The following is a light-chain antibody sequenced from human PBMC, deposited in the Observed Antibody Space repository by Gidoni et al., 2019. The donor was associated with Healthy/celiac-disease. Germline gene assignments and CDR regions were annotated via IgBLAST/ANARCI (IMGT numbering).Light chain of an antibody. J-gene: IGLJ2*01. CDR3: QAWDSSTVV. CDR1: KLGDKY. CDR2: QDS. Sequence: SYELTQPPSVSVSPGQTTSITCSGDKLGDKYDCWYQQKPVQYPVLVIYQDSKRPSGIPERFSGSNSGNTATLTISGTQAMDEADYYCQAWDSSTVVFGGGTKLTVL. V-gene: IGLV3-1*01.